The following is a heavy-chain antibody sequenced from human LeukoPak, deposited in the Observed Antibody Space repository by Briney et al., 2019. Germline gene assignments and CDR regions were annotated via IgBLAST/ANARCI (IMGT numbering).Heavy chain of an antibody. Sequence: GGSLRLSCAASGFTFSSSAMSWVRQAPGKGLEWVSAISGSGGGTYYADSVEGRFTISRDNSKKTLYLQMNSLRAEDTAVYYCAKDSGYDFWSGYRYFDYWGQGTLVTVSS. J-gene: IGHJ4*02. CDR3: AKDSGYDFWSGYRYFDY. D-gene: IGHD3-3*01. CDR2: ISGSGGGT. CDR1: GFTFSSSA. V-gene: IGHV3-23*01.